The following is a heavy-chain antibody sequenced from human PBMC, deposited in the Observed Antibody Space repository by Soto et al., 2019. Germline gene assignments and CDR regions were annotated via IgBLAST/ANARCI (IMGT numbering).Heavy chain of an antibody. Sequence: GGSLRLSCAASGFTFSSYAMKWVRQAPGKGLEWVSLIGESGTPTYYADSVKGRFTMSRDNSKNTLDLQMTSLRVEDTAVYYCTKSLGASNSRTMDHWGQGTHVTVSS. CDR2: IGESGTPT. CDR1: GFTFSSYA. V-gene: IGHV3-23*01. CDR3: TKSLGASNSRTMDH. D-gene: IGHD1-1*01. J-gene: IGHJ4*02.